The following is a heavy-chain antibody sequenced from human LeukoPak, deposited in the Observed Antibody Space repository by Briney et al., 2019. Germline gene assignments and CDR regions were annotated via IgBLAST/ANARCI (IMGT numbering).Heavy chain of an antibody. V-gene: IGHV4-30-4*01. D-gene: IGHD3-3*01. CDR3: ARERRSHYDFWSGYRRSYYFDY. Sequence: SETLSLTCTVSGGSISSGDYYWSWIRQPPGKGLEWIGYIYYSGSTYYNPSLKSRVTISVDTSKNQFSLKLSSVTAADTAVYYCARERRSHYDFWSGYRRSYYFDYWGQGTLVTVSS. CDR2: IYYSGST. J-gene: IGHJ4*02. CDR1: GGSISSGDYY.